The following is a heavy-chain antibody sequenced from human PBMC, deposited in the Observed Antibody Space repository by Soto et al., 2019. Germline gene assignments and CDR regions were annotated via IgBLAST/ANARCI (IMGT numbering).Heavy chain of an antibody. D-gene: IGHD6-19*01. V-gene: IGHV1-2*02. CDR3: ARGALTVANWFDP. J-gene: IGHJ5*02. Sequence: ASVKVSCKASGYTFTDYYMNWVRQAPGQELEWMGWINPNNGVTNYAQKFQGRVTMTRDTSISTVYMDLIRLRSDDTAVYYCARGALTVANWFDPWGQGTQVTVSS. CDR2: INPNNGVT. CDR1: GYTFTDYY.